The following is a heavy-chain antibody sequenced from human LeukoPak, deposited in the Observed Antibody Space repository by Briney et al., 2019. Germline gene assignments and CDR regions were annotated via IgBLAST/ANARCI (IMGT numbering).Heavy chain of an antibody. CDR3: AKESGIRSYGAYFPH. CDR2: ISYDGGTK. Sequence: GGSLRLFCAASGFTFSSHGMQWVRQAPGKGLEWVAVISYDGGTKYYADSVKGRFTISRDSSKSTLFLQMNSLRAEDTAVYYCAKESGIRSYGAYFPHWGQGTLVTVSS. CDR1: GFTFSSHG. V-gene: IGHV3-30*18. J-gene: IGHJ1*01. D-gene: IGHD4-17*01.